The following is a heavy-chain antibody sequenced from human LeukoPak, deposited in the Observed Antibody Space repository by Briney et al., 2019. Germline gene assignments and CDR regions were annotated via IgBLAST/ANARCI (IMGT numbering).Heavy chain of an antibody. J-gene: IGHJ6*03. V-gene: IGHV1-46*01. CDR1: GYSFTGYY. CDR3: ARQYGEPYYYYYMDV. CDR2: INPSGGST. Sequence: ASVKVSCKASGYSFTGYYMHWVRQAPGQGLEWMGIINPSGGSTSYAQKFQGRVTMTRDMSTSTVYMELSSLRSEDTAVYYCARQYGEPYYYYYMDVWGKGTTVTVSS. D-gene: IGHD1-26*01.